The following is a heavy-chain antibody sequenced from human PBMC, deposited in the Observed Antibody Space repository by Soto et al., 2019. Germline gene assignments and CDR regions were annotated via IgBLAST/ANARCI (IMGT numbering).Heavy chain of an antibody. CDR2: ISWDGGST. D-gene: IGHD6-19*01. Sequence: GGSLRLSCAAPGFTFDDYTMHWVRQAPGKGLEWVSLISWDGGSTYYADSVKGRFTISRDNSKNSLYLQMNSLRTEDTALYYCAKDFPGIAVAGTNGGYWGQGTLVTVSS. CDR3: AKDFPGIAVAGTNGGY. V-gene: IGHV3-43*01. J-gene: IGHJ4*02. CDR1: GFTFDDYT.